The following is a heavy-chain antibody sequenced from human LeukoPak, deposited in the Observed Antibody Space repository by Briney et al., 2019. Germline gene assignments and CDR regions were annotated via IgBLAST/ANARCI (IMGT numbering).Heavy chain of an antibody. CDR1: GYIFTSYG. D-gene: IGHD4-17*01. CDR2: ISAYNGNT. Sequence: SSVKDSRQASGYIFTSYGISWVRQAPGQGLEWWGWISAYNGNTDYVQKLQGRVTMTTDTSTSTAYMELRTLRSDDTAVYYCARGGGDYKDFDNWGQGILVSVSS. CDR3: ARGGGDYKDFDN. V-gene: IGHV1-18*01. J-gene: IGHJ4*02.